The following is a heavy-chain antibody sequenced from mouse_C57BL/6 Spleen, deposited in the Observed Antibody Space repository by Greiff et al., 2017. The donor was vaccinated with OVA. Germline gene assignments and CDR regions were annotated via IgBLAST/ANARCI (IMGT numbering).Heavy chain of an antibody. J-gene: IGHJ2*01. CDR3: AISTMVTTKEVDYFDY. D-gene: IGHD2-2*01. V-gene: IGHV1-52*01. Sequence: VQLQQPGAELVRPGSSVKLSCKASGYTFTSYWMHWVKQRPIQGLEWIGNIDPSDSETHYNQKFKDKATLTVDKSSSTAYMQLSSLTSEDSAVYYCAISTMVTTKEVDYFDYWGQGTTLTVSA. CDR1: GYTFTSYW. CDR2: IDPSDSET.